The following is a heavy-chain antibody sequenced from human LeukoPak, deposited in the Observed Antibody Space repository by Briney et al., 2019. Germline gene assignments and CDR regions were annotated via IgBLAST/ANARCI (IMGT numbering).Heavy chain of an antibody. CDR2: ICWNGGST. Sequence: GGSLTLSCAASGFTFDSYSMHWVRQAPGKGLEWVGGICWNGGSTCYADSVKGRFTISRDNAKNSLHLQMNSLSAEDMALYYCAKSSDFWRCPYWDFHLWGRGPLVPVST. D-gene: IGHD3-3*01. J-gene: IGHJ2*01. CDR3: AKSSDFWRCPYWDFHL. V-gene: IGHV3-9*03. CDR1: GFTFDSYS.